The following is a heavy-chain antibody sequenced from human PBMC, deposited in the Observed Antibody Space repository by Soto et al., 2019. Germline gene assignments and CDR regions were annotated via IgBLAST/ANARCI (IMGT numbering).Heavy chain of an antibody. Sequence: GGSLRLSCAASGFTFRNYAMSWVRQAPGKGLEWVAAISGSGAFLSATGSNTWYTDSVKGRFTISRDNSRTTLYLQMTGLTFDDTAVYYCAAYADGPYRPPYDYWGQGTQVTVSS. CDR1: GFTFRNYA. D-gene: IGHD3-16*02. J-gene: IGHJ4*02. V-gene: IGHV3-23*01. CDR3: AAYADGPYRPPYDY. CDR2: ISGSGAFLSATGSNT.